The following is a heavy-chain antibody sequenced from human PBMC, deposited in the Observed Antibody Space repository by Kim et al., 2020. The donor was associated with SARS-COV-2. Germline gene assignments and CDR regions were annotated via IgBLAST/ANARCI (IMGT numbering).Heavy chain of an antibody. V-gene: IGHV3-23*01. J-gene: IGHJ4*02. Sequence: GGSLRLSCAASGFTFSTYAMTWVRQAPGKGLEWVSTISDNGDTTFYADSVKGRFTISRDFSKNSVYLQMTSLRAEDTAVYFCARGGHVTCFDYWGQGTLVTVSS. CDR2: ISDNGDTT. CDR3: ARGGHVTCFDY. D-gene: IGHD3-10*01. CDR1: GFTFSTYA.